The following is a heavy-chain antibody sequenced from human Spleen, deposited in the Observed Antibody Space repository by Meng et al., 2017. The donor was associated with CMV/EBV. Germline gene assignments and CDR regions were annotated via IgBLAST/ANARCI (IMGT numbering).Heavy chain of an antibody. CDR2: IYTSGST. J-gene: IGHJ5*02. CDR1: GGSISSYY. CDR3: ARLNVEMATRSSWFDP. D-gene: IGHD5-24*01. V-gene: IGHV4-4*07. Sequence: VPWQGWGPGLVKPPEPLSLPCTVAGGSISSYYWSWIRQPAGKGLEWIGRIYTSGSTNYNPSLKSRVTMSVDTSKNQFSLKLSSVTAADTAVYYCARLNVEMATRSSWFDPWGQGTLVTVSS.